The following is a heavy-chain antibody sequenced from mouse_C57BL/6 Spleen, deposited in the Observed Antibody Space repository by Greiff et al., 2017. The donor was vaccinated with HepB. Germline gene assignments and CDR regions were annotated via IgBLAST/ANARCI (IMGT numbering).Heavy chain of an antibody. Sequence: EVQVVESEGGLVQPGSSMKLSCTASGFTFSDYYMAWVRQVPEKGLEWVANINYDGSSTYYLDSLKSRFIISRDNAKNILYLQMSSLKSEDTATYYCARDPLGHWYFDVWGTGTTVTVSS. V-gene: IGHV5-16*01. CDR3: ARDPLGHWYFDV. D-gene: IGHD4-1*01. CDR2: INYDGSST. J-gene: IGHJ1*03. CDR1: GFTFSDYY.